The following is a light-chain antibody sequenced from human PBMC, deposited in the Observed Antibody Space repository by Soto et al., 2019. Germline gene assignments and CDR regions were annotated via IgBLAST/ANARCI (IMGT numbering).Light chain of an antibody. Sequence: QSVLTQPPSVSGAPGQRVTISCTGSSSNIGTPYDVHWYQQLPGTAPKLLIYGNSSRPSGVPDRFSGSKSGTSASLAITGLQAEDEADYYCQSYDSSLSGYVIFGGGTKLTVL. CDR2: GNS. V-gene: IGLV1-40*01. J-gene: IGLJ2*01. CDR1: SSNIGTPYD. CDR3: QSYDSSLSGYVI.